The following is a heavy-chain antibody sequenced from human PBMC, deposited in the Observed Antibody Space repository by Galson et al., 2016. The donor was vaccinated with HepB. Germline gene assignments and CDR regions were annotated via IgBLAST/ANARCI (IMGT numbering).Heavy chain of an antibody. J-gene: IGHJ2*01. Sequence: SLRLSCAVSQLPLTNAWMSWVRQAPGKGLEWVGQIKSKDDGETRDYAAPVQGRFTISRDDSKKTRYLQMDRLKIEETAVFYCATDLGTTIAPGGFDLLGRGTLVTVSS. D-gene: IGHD2-2*01. CDR1: QLPLTNAW. CDR2: IKSKDDGETR. V-gene: IGHV3-15*05. CDR3: ATDLGTTIAPGGFDL.